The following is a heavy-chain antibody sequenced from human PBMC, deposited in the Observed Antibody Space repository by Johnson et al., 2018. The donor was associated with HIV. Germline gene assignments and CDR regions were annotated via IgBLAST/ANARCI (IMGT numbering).Heavy chain of an antibody. V-gene: IGHV3-30*02. D-gene: IGHD3-22*01. J-gene: IGHJ3*02. CDR3: AKDQGITMIVVVAGAFDI. CDR1: GFSFSNYA. Sequence: QVQLVESGGGVVQPGGSLRLTCKASGFSFSNYAIHWVRQAPGKGLEWVTFIQFDGSHKYSADFVKGRFTISRDNSKNTLYLQMNSLRAEDTAVYYCAKDQGITMIVVVAGAFDIWGQGTMVTVSS. CDR2: IQFDGSHK.